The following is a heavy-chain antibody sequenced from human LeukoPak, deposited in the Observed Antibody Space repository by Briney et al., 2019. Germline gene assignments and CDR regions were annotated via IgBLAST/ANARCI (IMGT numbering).Heavy chain of an antibody. V-gene: IGHV4-39*07. D-gene: IGHD3-10*01. CDR3: ARDRNYYGSGSSGMDV. CDR2: IYYSGST. J-gene: IGHJ6*04. Sequence: SETLSLTCTVSGGSISSSSYYWGWIRQPPGKGLEWIGSIYYSGSTYYNPSLKSRVTISVDTSKNQFSLKLSSVTAADTAVYYCARDRNYYGSGSSGMDVWGKGTTVTVSS. CDR1: GGSISSSSYY.